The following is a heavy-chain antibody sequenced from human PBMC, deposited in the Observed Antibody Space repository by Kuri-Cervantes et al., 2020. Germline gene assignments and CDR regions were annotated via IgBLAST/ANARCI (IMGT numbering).Heavy chain of an antibody. D-gene: IGHD4-17*01. Sequence: GESLKISGAASGFTFSYYYMSWIRQAPGKGLDWVSYISSSGSSIYYADSVKGRFTISRDNAKNSLYLQMNSLGVEDTAVYYCARERSTVTTEVYYYYGMDVWGQGTTVTVSS. J-gene: IGHJ6*02. CDR1: GFTFSYYY. CDR3: ARERSTVTTEVYYYYGMDV. CDR2: ISSSGSSI. V-gene: IGHV3-11*04.